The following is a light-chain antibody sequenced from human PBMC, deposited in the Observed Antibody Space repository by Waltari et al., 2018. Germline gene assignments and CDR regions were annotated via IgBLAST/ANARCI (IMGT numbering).Light chain of an antibody. Sequence: QSALTQPASVSGSPGQSITISCTGTSHDVGNYDLVSLYPQHPGKAPQLIIYEVTKRPSGFSNRFSGSKSGNTASLTISGLHTEDEGDYYCCSYSGDLSFGVVFGGGTKLTVL. V-gene: IGLV2-23*02. CDR3: CSYSGDLSFGVV. CDR2: EVT. J-gene: IGLJ2*01. CDR1: SHDVGNYDL.